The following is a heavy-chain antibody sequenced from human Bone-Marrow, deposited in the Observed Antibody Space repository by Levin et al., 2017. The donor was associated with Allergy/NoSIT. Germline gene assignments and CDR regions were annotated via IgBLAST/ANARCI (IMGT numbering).Heavy chain of an antibody. CDR1: GFTFGDYY. D-gene: IGHD3/OR15-3a*01. J-gene: IGHJ4*02. Sequence: GGSLRLSCAASGFTFGDYYFDWVRQAPGKGLEWVGRIRNKIFESTTEYAASVKGRFTISRDDSKNSLYLQMNSLKIEDTAVYYCARCASCGTSLTDSLDYWGQGTLVGVSS. CDR3: ARCASCGTSLTDSLDY. V-gene: IGHV3-72*01. CDR2: IRNKIFESTT.